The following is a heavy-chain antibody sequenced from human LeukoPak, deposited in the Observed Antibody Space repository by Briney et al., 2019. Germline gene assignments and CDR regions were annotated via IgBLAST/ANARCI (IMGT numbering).Heavy chain of an antibody. CDR3: ARQHDFWSGYYAFDP. Sequence: ASVKVSCKASGYTFTSYDINWVRQATGPGLEWMGWMNPNSGNTGYAQKFQGRVTITRNTSISTAYMELSSLRSEDTAVYYCARQHDFWSGYYAFDPWGQGTLVTVSS. J-gene: IGHJ5*02. CDR1: GYTFTSYD. D-gene: IGHD3-3*01. V-gene: IGHV1-8*03. CDR2: MNPNSGNT.